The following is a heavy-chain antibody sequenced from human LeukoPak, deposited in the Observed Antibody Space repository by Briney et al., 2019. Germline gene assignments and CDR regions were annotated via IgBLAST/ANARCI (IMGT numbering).Heavy chain of an antibody. CDR3: ARTPSLGVVTPDDWFDP. CDR1: GYTFTSYG. Sequence: ASVKVSCKASGYTFTSYGISWVRQAPGQGPEWMGWISAYNGNTNYAQKLQGRVTMTTDTSTSTAYMELRSLRSDDTAVYYCARTPSLGVVTPDDWFDPWGQGTLVTVSS. V-gene: IGHV1-18*01. CDR2: ISAYNGNT. D-gene: IGHD4-23*01. J-gene: IGHJ5*02.